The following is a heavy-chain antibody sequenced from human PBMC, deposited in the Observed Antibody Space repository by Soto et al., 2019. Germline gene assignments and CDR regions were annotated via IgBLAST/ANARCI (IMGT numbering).Heavy chain of an antibody. D-gene: IGHD3-22*01. CDR2: ISSFSNYM. CDR1: GFTFNSYS. V-gene: IGHV3-21*01. Sequence: GSLRLSCAVSGFTFNSYSMNWVRQAPGKGLEWVSSISSFSNYMYYTDSVKGRFTISRDNARNSLYLQMNSLRAEDTAVYYCARAGGYSSLFKQKTAYDMDVWGQGTTVTVSS. J-gene: IGHJ6*02. CDR3: ARAGGYSSLFKQKTAYDMDV.